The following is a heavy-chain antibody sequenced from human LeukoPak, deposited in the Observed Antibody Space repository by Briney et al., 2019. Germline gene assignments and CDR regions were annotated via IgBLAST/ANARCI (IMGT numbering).Heavy chain of an antibody. CDR1: GFTFSSYS. D-gene: IGHD3-22*01. J-gene: IGHJ3*02. CDR3: ARESFAGYYDSSGYYFDAFDI. V-gene: IGHV3-21*01. CDR2: ISSSSSYI. Sequence: GGSLRLSCAASGFTFSSYSINWVRQAPGKGLEWVSSISSSSSYIYYADSVKGRFTISRDNAKNSLYLQMNSLRAEDTAVYYCARESFAGYYDSSGYYFDAFDIWGQGTMVTVSS.